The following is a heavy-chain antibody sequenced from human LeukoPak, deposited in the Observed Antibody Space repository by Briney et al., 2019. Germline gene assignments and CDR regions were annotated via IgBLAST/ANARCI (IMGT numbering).Heavy chain of an antibody. Sequence: TGGSLRLSCAASGFTVSSNYMSWVRQAPGKGLEWVSGINNDGTATYYADSVKGRFTISRDNAKNTVYLQMNGLRAEDTTVYYCATVSEYWGQGTLVTVSS. V-gene: IGHV3-74*01. J-gene: IGHJ4*02. CDR1: GFTVSSNY. CDR3: ATVSEY. CDR2: INNDGTAT.